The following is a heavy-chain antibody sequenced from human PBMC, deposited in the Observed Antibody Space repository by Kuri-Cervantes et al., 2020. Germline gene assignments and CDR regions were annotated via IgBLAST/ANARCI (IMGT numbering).Heavy chain of an antibody. V-gene: IGHV4-39*07. J-gene: IGHJ5*02. Sequence: SETLSLTCTVSGGSISSSSYYWVWIRQPPGKGLGWIGSIYYSRITNYNPSLQIRVTISVDTSNNQFSLKLSSVTDADTAVYYWATNRCSSTSCYEYNWFDPWGQGTLVTVSS. CDR1: GGSISSSSYY. CDR3: ATNRCSSTSCYEYNWFDP. D-gene: IGHD2-2*01. CDR2: IYYSRIT.